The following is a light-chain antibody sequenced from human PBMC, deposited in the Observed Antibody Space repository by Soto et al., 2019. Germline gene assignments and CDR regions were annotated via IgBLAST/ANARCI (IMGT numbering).Light chain of an antibody. CDR3: LQDYSYPRT. J-gene: IGKJ1*01. CDR2: AVS. V-gene: IGKV1-6*01. Sequence: AIQMTQSPSLPASVGGRVTITCRASQGIGNAVSWYQQRSGKAPRLLIYAVSNLQSGVTSRFSGSGSGSDFTLTISSLQPEDFATYFCLQDYSYPRTFGQGTTV. CDR1: QGIGNA.